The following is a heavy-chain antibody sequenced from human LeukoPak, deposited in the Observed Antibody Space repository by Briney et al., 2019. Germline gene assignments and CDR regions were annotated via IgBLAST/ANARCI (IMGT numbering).Heavy chain of an antibody. V-gene: IGHV3-7*01. CDR3: ARLMTETGTYDK. J-gene: IGHJ4*02. CDR2: IKYDSSDR. D-gene: IGHD1-1*01. Sequence: PGGSLRLSCAASGFTFSDYWMIWVRQAPGKGLEWVADIKYDSSDRFYVDSVKGRFTISRDNAQNSVFPQMNSLRADDTAVYYCARLMTETGTYDKWGQGTLVTVSS. CDR1: GFTFSDYW.